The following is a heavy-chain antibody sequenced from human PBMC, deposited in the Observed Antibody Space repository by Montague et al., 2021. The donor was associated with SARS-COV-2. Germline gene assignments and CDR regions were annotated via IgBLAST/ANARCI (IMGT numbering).Heavy chain of an antibody. CDR1: GGSISSDSYY. CDR3: ARRSLGYCSGGSCYSAFDP. D-gene: IGHD2-15*01. CDR2: IYYSGST. J-gene: IGHJ5*02. Sequence: SETLSLTCTVSGGSISSDSYYWSWIRQPAGKGLEWIGYIYYSGSTNYNLSLKSRVTISADTSKNQFSLKLNSVTAADTAVYYCARRSLGYCSGGSCYSAFDPWGTGTLVTVSS. V-gene: IGHV4-61*10.